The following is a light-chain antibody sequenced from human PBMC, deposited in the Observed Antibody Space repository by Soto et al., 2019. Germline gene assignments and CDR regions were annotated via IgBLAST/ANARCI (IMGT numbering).Light chain of an antibody. J-gene: IGLJ3*02. Sequence: QSALTQPASVSGSPGQSITISCTGTSSDVGSYNYVSWYQHHPGKAPKLMIYEVSDRPSGVSNRFSGSKSGNTASLTISGLQAEDEADYYCSSYTSSSFWVFGGGTKLTVL. CDR1: SSDVGSYNY. V-gene: IGLV2-14*01. CDR2: EVS. CDR3: SSYTSSSFWV.